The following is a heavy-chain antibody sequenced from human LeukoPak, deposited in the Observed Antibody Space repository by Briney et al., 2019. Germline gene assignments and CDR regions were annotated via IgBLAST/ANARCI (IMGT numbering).Heavy chain of an antibody. CDR1: GFTFSSYS. CDR3: ARDRFLRRPEPAEY. J-gene: IGHJ4*02. Sequence: GGSLRLSCAASGFTFSSYSMNWVRQAPGKGLEWVANIKQDGSEKYYVDSVKGRFTISRDNAKNSLYLQMNSLRAEDTALYYCARDRFLRRPEPAEYWGQGTLVTVSS. V-gene: IGHV3-7*03. CDR2: IKQDGSEK. D-gene: IGHD2/OR15-2a*01.